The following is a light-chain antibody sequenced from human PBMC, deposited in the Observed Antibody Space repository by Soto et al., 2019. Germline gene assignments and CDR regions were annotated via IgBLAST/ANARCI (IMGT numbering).Light chain of an antibody. CDR2: DTS. CDR3: QQRTNWPPLYT. Sequence: EIVLTQSPATLSLSPGERATLSCRASQSVGTYLAWYQQRPGQAPRLLIYDTSNRATGIPARFSGSGSGTDFSLTISSLEPEDFAVYYCQQRTNWPPLYTFGQGTKQEIK. CDR1: QSVGTY. J-gene: IGKJ2*01. V-gene: IGKV3-11*01.